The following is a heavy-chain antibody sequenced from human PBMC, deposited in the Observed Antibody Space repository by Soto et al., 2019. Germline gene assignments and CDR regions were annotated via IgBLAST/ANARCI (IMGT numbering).Heavy chain of an antibody. CDR1: GFSITNTW. V-gene: IGHV3-15*07. Sequence: EVQLVESGGGLVQPGGSLRLSCAAFGFSITNTWMHWVRQAPGKGLEWVGRVKSKADGGTADYAAPVTGRFTVSRDDSKNTQYLQMNSLKMEDTAVYYCNAYPDFWGGHTPLWGQGTLVTVSS. CDR2: VKSKADGGTA. D-gene: IGHD3-3*01. J-gene: IGHJ4*02. CDR3: NAYPDFWGGHTPL.